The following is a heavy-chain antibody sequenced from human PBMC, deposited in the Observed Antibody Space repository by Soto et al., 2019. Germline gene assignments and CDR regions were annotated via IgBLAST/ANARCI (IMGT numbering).Heavy chain of an antibody. Sequence: EVQLLDSGGDLVQPGGSLRLSCAASGFTFNNYDMSWFRQAPGKGLEWVSTLSDTTYYADSVRGRFTISRDTSGSTLYLQMNSLGVDDTAVYYCARSLGPSGHFFDHWGQGTLVTVSS. CDR2: LSDTT. V-gene: IGHV3-23*01. CDR1: GFTFNNYD. J-gene: IGHJ4*02. D-gene: IGHD1-26*01. CDR3: ARSLGPSGHFFDH.